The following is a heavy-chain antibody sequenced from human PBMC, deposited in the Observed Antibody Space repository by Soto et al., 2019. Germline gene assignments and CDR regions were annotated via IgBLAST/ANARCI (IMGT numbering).Heavy chain of an antibody. CDR1: GGSISSSSYY. CDR2: IYYSGST. D-gene: IGHD6-13*01. CDR3: ARWSRSSWYGDVFDY. Sequence: PSETVSLTCTVSGGSISSSSYYWGWIRQPPGKGLEWIGSIYYSGSTYYNPSLKSRVTISVDTSKNQFSLKLSSVTAADTAVYYCARWSRSSWYGDVFDYWGQGNLVTVSS. V-gene: IGHV4-39*01. J-gene: IGHJ4*02.